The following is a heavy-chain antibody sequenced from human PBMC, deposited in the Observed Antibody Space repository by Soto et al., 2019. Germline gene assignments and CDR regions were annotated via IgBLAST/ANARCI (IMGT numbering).Heavy chain of an antibody. CDR1: GGSISSSSYY. V-gene: IGHV4-39*01. Sequence: PSETLSLTCTVSGGSISSSSYYWGWIRQPPGKGLEWIGSIYYSGSTYYNPSLKSRVTISVDTSKNQFSLKLSSVTAADTAVYYCASNDFWSGLPSTYYYYRMDVWGQGTTVTVSS. D-gene: IGHD3-3*01. CDR2: IYYSGST. CDR3: ASNDFWSGLPSTYYYYRMDV. J-gene: IGHJ6*02.